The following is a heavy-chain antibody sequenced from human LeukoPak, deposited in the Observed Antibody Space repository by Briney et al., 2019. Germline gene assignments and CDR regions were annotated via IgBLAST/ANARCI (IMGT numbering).Heavy chain of an antibody. CDR3: ARDWKTNSFDY. CDR2: IYYDGSNI. J-gene: IGHJ4*02. Sequence: GGSLTLACAASEFTFTTYGMHWVRQAPGKGLEWVAFIYYDGSNIYYADYVKGRFTISRDISKNTLYLQMDSLRAEDTAIYYCARDWKTNSFDYWGQGTLVTVSS. CDR1: EFTFTTYG. D-gene: IGHD1-1*01. V-gene: IGHV3-33*01.